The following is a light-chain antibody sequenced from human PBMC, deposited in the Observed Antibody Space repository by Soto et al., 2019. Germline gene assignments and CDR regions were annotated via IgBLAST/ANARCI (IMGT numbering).Light chain of an antibody. CDR2: KAS. Sequence: IQMTQSPSTLSGTVGDRVTITCRASQTISSWLAWYQQKPGKAPKLLIYKASTLKSGVPSRFSGSGSGTEFTLTISSLQPDDFATYYCQQADTLPVTFGQGTRLEIK. CDR3: QQADTLPVT. CDR1: QTISSW. V-gene: IGKV1-5*03. J-gene: IGKJ5*01.